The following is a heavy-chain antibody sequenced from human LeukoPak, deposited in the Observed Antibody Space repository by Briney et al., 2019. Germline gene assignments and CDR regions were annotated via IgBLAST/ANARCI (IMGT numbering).Heavy chain of an antibody. D-gene: IGHD4-17*01. CDR2: IYTSGTA. CDR1: GGSMSTSY. Sequence: PSETLSLTCTVSGGSMSTSYWNWIRQPAGKGLEWIGRIYTSGTAHYNPSLQSRVTLSVDTSRNQVSLKLTSMTAEDTAVYYRARDPGDYNHDWYFDLWGRGTLVTVSS. V-gene: IGHV4-4*07. CDR3: ARDPGDYNHDWYFDL. J-gene: IGHJ2*01.